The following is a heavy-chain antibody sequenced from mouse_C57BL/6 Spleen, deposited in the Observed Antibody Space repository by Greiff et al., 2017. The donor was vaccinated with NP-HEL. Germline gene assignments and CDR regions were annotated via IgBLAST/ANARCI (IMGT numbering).Heavy chain of an antibody. J-gene: IGHJ2*01. CDR1: GYTFTEYT. CDR2: FYPGSGSI. V-gene: IGHV1-62-2*01. D-gene: IGHD1-1*01. Sequence: LVKPGASVKLSCKASGYTFTEYTIHWVKQRSGQGLEWIGWFYPGSGSIKYNEKFKDKATLTADKSSSTVYMELSRLTSEDSAVYFCARQSYYGSSYVPYFDYWGQGTTLTVSS. CDR3: ARQSYYGSSYVPYFDY.